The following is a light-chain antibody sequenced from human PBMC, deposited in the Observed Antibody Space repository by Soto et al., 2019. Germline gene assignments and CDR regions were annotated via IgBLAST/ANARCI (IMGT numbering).Light chain of an antibody. Sequence: QSVLTQPPSVSGAPGQRVTISCTGSSSNIGAGYAVHWYQQLPGKAPKLLIYGNTNRSSGVPDRFSGSKSGTSASLAITGLQSEDEADYYCQSYDSSLSASYVFGGGTKITV. CDR2: GNT. J-gene: IGLJ1*01. CDR3: QSYDSSLSASYV. CDR1: SSNIGAGYA. V-gene: IGLV1-40*01.